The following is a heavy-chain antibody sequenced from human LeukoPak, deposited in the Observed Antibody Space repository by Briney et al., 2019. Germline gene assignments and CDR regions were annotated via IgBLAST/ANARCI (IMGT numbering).Heavy chain of an antibody. V-gene: IGHV3-74*01. CDR3: ATDVPAVTIFGY. CDR2: INSDGSST. Sequence: GGSLSLSCAASGFTFSTYWMHWVRQAPGTGLVWVSLINSDGSSTNYADSVKGRFTISRDNAKNTLYLQMNSLRAEDTAVYYCATDVPAVTIFGYWGKGTLVTVSS. D-gene: IGHD2-2*01. CDR1: GFTFSTYW. J-gene: IGHJ4*02.